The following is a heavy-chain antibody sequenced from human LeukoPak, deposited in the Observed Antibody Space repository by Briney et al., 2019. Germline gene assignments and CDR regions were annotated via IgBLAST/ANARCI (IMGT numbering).Heavy chain of an antibody. CDR3: ARGDSSVYYFDD. V-gene: IGHV4-34*01. CDR1: GGSFSGYY. Sequence: PSETLSLTCAVYGGSFSGYYWSWIRQPPGKGLEWIGEINHSGSTNYNPSLKSRVTISVDTSKNQFSLKLSSVTAADTAVYYCARGDSSVYYFDDWGQGTLVTVSS. CDR2: INHSGST. J-gene: IGHJ4*02. D-gene: IGHD3-22*01.